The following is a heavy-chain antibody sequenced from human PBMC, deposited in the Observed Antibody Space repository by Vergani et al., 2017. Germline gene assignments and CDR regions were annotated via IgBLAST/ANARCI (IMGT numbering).Heavy chain of an antibody. CDR3: ARKIAVAGTGPWFDP. J-gene: IGHJ5*02. D-gene: IGHD6-19*01. CDR1: GGSISSSSYY. Sequence: QLQLQESGPGLVKPSETLSLTCTVSGGSISSSSYYWGWIRQPPGKGLEWIGSIYYSGSTYHNPSLKSRVTISVDTSKNQFSLKLSSVTAADTAVYYCARKIAVAGTGPWFDPWGQGTLVTVSS. CDR2: IYYSGST. V-gene: IGHV4-39*07.